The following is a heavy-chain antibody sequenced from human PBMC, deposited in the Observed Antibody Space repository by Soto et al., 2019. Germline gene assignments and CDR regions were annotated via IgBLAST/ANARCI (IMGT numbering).Heavy chain of an antibody. J-gene: IGHJ4*02. V-gene: IGHV4-59*01. D-gene: IGHD2-21*02. CDR3: ARSRGVTTLFDY. CDR2: IDYSGST. CDR1: GGSISSYY. Sequence: QVQLQESGPGLVKPSETLSLTCTVSGGSISSYYWSWIRQPPGKGLEWFGYIDYSGSTNYNPSLKSRVTISVDTSKNQFPLKLSSVTAADTAVYYCARSRGVTTLFDYWGQGTLVTVSS.